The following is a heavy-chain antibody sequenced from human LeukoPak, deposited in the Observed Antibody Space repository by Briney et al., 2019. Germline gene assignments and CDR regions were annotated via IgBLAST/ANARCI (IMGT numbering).Heavy chain of an antibody. CDR2: IYPGDSDT. CDR3: ARSNVQHWSTYSFDY. CDR1: GYSFTSYW. D-gene: IGHD6-6*01. V-gene: IGHV5-51*01. J-gene: IGHJ4*02. Sequence: GESLKISCKGSGYSFTSYWIGWVRQMPGKGLEWMGIIYPGDSDTRYSPSFQGQVTISVDKSISTAYLQWSSLKASDTAMYYCARSNVQHWSTYSFDYWGQGTLVTVSS.